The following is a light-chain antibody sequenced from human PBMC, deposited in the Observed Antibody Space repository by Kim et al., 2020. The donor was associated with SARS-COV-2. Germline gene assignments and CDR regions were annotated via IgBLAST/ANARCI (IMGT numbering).Light chain of an antibody. CDR3: HKYNDCRPGDT. CDR1: QSVSSN. CDR2: TAS. J-gene: IGKJ2*01. Sequence: EIEMTQSPATLSVSAGDTATLSCRASQSVSSNLAWYQLKPGRAPTLLIYTASTRATGIAARFSGSGSGTEFTLTITSLQSEDFALYYCHKYNDCRPGDTFGQGTKLEI. V-gene: IGKV3-15*01.